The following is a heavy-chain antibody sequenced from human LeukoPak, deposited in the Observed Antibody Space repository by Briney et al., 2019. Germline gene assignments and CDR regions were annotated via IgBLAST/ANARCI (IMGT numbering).Heavy chain of an antibody. CDR1: GGSFSGYY. V-gene: IGHV4-34*01. J-gene: IGHJ4*02. CDR2: INHSGST. D-gene: IGHD3-10*01. Sequence: KPSETLSLTCAVYGGSFSGYYWSWIRQPPGKGLEWIGEINHSGSTNYNPSLKSRVTISVDTSKNQFSLKLSSVTAADTAVYYCARRYYYGSGSYSFDYWGQGTLVTVSS. CDR3: ARRYYYGSGSYSFDY.